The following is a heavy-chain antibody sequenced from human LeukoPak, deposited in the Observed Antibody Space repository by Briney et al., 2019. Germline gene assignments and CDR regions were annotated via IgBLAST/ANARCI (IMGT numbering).Heavy chain of an antibody. J-gene: IGHJ4*02. CDR1: GFPFSSFA. CDR3: AKRWSGSHFEGFDY. CDR2: ISGSGGTT. D-gene: IGHD1-26*01. V-gene: IGHV3-23*01. Sequence: GGSLRLSCVPSGFPFSSFAMTWVRQAPGKGLEWVSSISGSGGTTYYADSVKGRFTISRDSSKNMLYLHMNSLRVEDTAVYYCAKRWSGSHFEGFDYWGQGTLVTVSS.